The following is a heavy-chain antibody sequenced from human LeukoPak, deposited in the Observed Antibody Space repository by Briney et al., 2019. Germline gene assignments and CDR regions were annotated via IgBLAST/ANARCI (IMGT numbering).Heavy chain of an antibody. CDR2: INHSGST. CDR1: DGSFSGYY. CDR3: ARGTDPLVPAAHYYYMDV. V-gene: IGHV4-34*01. Sequence: SETLSPTCAVYDGSFSGYYWSWIRQPPGKGLEWIGEINHSGSTNYNPSLKSRVTISVDTSKNQFSLKLSSVTAADTAVYYCARGTDPLVPAAHYYYMDVWGKGTTVTVSS. D-gene: IGHD2-2*01. J-gene: IGHJ6*03.